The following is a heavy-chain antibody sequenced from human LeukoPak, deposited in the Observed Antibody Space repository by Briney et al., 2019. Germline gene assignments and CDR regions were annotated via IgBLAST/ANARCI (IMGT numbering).Heavy chain of an antibody. Sequence: ASVKVSCKASGYTFTGYYMHWVRQAPGQGLEWMGWISAYNGNTNYAQKLQGRVTMTTDTSTSTAYMELRSLRSDDTAVYYCARADPGIAAAGRLPDYWGQGTLVTVSS. V-gene: IGHV1-18*04. CDR1: GYTFTGYY. CDR2: ISAYNGNT. J-gene: IGHJ4*02. CDR3: ARADPGIAAAGRLPDY. D-gene: IGHD6-13*01.